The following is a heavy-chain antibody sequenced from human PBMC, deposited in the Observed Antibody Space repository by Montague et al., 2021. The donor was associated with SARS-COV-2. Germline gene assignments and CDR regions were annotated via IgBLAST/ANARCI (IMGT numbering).Heavy chain of an antibody. CDR1: GGSFSGYY. V-gene: IGHV4-34*01. CDR2: IHHSGST. CDR3: ARATLGIIMIVVVMPAIDYCVDY. Sequence: SETLSLTCAVYGGSFSGYYWSWIRQPPGTGLEWIGEIHHSGSTNYNPSLKSRVTISVDTSKNQFSLKLSSVTAADTAVYYCARATLGIIMIVVVMPAIDYCVDYWGQGTLVTVSS. J-gene: IGHJ4*02. D-gene: IGHD3-22*01.